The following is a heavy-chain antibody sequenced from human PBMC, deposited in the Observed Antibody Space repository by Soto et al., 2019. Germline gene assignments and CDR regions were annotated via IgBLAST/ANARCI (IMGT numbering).Heavy chain of an antibody. Sequence: SETLSLTCTVSVGSISRYYWNWIRQPPGKTLEWIGYISESGSTKYNPSLKSRVTILVDTPKNQFSLKLSSVTAADTAVYYCARDPGIIGTTDYFDYWGQGILVTVSS. CDR3: ARDPGIIGTTDYFDY. J-gene: IGHJ4*02. V-gene: IGHV4-59*01. CDR1: VGSISRYY. CDR2: ISESGST. D-gene: IGHD1-7*01.